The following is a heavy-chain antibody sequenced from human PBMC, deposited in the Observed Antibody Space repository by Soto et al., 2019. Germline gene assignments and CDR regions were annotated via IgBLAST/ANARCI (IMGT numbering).Heavy chain of an antibody. CDR3: AKEIAVAGDLDY. V-gene: IGHV3-30*18. CDR2: ISSDGKTK. Sequence: LRLSCVASGFAFSSYGIHWVRQAPGKGLEWVGVISSDGKTKYYADSVKGRFTTSRDNSKNTLFLQMDSLRPEDTAVYYCAKEIAVAGDLDYWGHGTLVTVSS. CDR1: GFAFSSYG. J-gene: IGHJ4*01. D-gene: IGHD6-19*01.